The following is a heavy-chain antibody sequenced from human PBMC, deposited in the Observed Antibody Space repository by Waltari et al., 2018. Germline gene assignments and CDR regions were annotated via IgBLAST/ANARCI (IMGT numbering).Heavy chain of an antibody. CDR1: GFSISTSGPG. J-gene: IGHJ4*02. Sequence: QVTLKESGPALVKPTQTLTLTCTFSGFSISTSGPGVAWIRQPPGKALEWLASIYWNDGKYYSTSRKCRLTIPRDSSRNQVILTSTHMDPVDTGTYYCARVRHWNTLDYWGQGVPVTVSS. D-gene: IGHD1-1*01. CDR3: ARVRHWNTLDY. CDR2: IYWNDGK. V-gene: IGHV2-70*04.